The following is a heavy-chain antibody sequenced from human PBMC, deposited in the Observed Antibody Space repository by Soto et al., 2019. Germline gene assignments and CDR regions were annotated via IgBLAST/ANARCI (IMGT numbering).Heavy chain of an antibody. CDR1: GGYWSIFA. J-gene: IGHJ6*02. Sequence: GASVKVSCKASGGYWSIFAFSGDLLTLWRWLEWMGGIIPMFGSANYAQEFLGRVTFTADDSTSTAYMEISGLTFEDTAFYYCAVSLYGVVLHYYYRMDVWGPGTSVTVSS. CDR2: IIPMFGSA. D-gene: IGHD3-3*01. V-gene: IGHV1-69*13. CDR3: AVSLYGVVLHYYYRMDV.